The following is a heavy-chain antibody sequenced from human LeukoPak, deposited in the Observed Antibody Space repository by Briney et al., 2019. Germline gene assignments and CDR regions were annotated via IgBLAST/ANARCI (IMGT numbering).Heavy chain of an antibody. J-gene: IGHJ4*02. CDR1: GFTFSGHA. V-gene: IGHV3-30-3*01. D-gene: IGHD6-13*01. CDR3: ATYRSTWSNFDN. CDR2: ISHDGGNE. Sequence: PGGSLRLSCAASGFTFSGHAIHRVRQAPGKGLEWVAAISHDGGNEYYADPVKGRFSISRDNSKNTLYLQMNSLRAEDTAVYYCATYRSTWSNFDNWGQGTLVTVSS.